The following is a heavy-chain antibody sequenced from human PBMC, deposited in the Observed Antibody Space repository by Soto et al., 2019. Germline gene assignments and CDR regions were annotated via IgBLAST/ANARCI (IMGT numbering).Heavy chain of an antibody. CDR1: GGTFSSYA. V-gene: IGHV1-69*01. Sequence: QVQLVQSGAKVKKPGSSVKVSCKASGGTFSSYAISWVRQAPGQGLEWMGGIIPIFGTANYAQKFQGRVTITADESTSTAYMELSSLRSEDTAVYYCARSSLYDSSGYKRYYFDYWGQGTLVTVSS. J-gene: IGHJ4*02. D-gene: IGHD3-22*01. CDR2: IIPIFGTA. CDR3: ARSSLYDSSGYKRYYFDY.